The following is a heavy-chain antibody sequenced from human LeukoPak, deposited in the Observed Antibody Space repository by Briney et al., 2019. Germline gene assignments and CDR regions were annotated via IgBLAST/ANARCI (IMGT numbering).Heavy chain of an antibody. V-gene: IGHV5-51*01. CDR1: GSPFTSYW. D-gene: IGHD5-18*01. CDR2: IDPSDSET. J-gene: IGHJ4*02. Sequence: GESLQISCKASGSPFTSYWIGWVRQLPGKGLEGMGIIDPSDSETRYTPSFQGQVTISVDKSLTTTYLQWNSLKASDTAMYYCARQTAMGRSGDYWGQGALVTVSS. CDR3: ARQTAMGRSGDY.